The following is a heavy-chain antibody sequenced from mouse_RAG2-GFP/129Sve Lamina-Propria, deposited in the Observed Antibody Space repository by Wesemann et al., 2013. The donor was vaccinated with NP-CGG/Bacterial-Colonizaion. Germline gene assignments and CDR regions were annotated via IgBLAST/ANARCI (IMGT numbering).Heavy chain of an antibody. J-gene: IGHJ3*01. CDR2: INPNNGGT. V-gene: IGHV1-26*01. D-gene: IGHD1-1*01. CDR1: GYTFTDYY. Sequence: VQLQQPGAELVKPGASVKISCKASGYTFTDYYMNWVKQSHGKSLEWIGDINPNNGGTSYNQKFKGKATLTADKSSSTVYMELSRLTSEDSAVYFCARHEGYYYGSSSAWFAYWGQGTLVTVSA. CDR3: ARHEGYYYGSSSAWFAY.